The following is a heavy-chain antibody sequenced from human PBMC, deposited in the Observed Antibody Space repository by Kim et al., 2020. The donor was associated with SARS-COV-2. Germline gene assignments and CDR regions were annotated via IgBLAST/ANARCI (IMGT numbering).Heavy chain of an antibody. CDR3: ARASEGSGSYPH. Sequence: NYAQKFQGRVTITADESTSTAYMELSSLRSEDTAVYYCARASEGSGSYPHWGQGTLVTVSS. D-gene: IGHD3-10*01. V-gene: IGHV1-69*01. J-gene: IGHJ4*02.